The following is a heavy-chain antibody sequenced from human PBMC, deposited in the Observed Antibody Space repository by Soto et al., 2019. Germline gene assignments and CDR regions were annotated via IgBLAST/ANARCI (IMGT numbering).Heavy chain of an antibody. CDR1: GGSISSYY. J-gene: IGHJ6*03. CDR2: IDYSGST. Sequence: QVQLQESGPGLVKPSETLSLTCTVSGGSISSYYWSWIRQPPGKGLEWMGYIDYSGSTNYNPSLRSRVTISVDTSKNPFSLKLSSVTAADTAVYYCARVSCCSGGSCQHCYYYYYMDVWGKGTTVTVSS. V-gene: IGHV4-59*01. CDR3: ARVSCCSGGSCQHCYYYYYMDV. D-gene: IGHD2-15*01.